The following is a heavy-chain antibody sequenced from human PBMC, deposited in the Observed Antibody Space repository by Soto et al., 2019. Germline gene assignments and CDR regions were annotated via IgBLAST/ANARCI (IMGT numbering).Heavy chain of an antibody. CDR3: ARGIFASGTANDY. J-gene: IGHJ4*02. D-gene: IGHD3-3*01. Sequence: EVQVLESGGGLVQPGGSLRLSCAASGFTFSGRWMHWVRQAPGKGLMWVSRINGDGSGTSYADFVKGRFTISRDNAKNTLFLQRNGLAAEATAVYYSARGIFASGTANDYWGQGTLVTVSS. CDR2: INGDGSGT. V-gene: IGHV3-74*01. CDR1: GFTFSGRW.